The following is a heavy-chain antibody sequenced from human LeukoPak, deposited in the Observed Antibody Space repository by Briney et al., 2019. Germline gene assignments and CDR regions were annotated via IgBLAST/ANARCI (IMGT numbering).Heavy chain of an antibody. V-gene: IGHV4-39*07. CDR2: ISYRGST. CDR1: GGSISSGSYY. D-gene: IGHD3-10*01. Sequence: SETLSLTCTVSGGSISSGSYYWGWIRQPPGKGLEWVGTISYRGSTYSNSSLKSRVTISVDTSKNQFSLKLSSVTAADTAVYYCARTRPYYYGSGSRTYFDYWGQGTLVTVSS. CDR3: ARTRPYYYGSGSRTYFDY. J-gene: IGHJ4*02.